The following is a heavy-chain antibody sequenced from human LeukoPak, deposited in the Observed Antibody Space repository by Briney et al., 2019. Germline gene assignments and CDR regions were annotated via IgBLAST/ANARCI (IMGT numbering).Heavy chain of an antibody. Sequence: GGSLRLSCAASGFSFSTYAMSWVRQAPGKGLEWVSSIIATGDSTYYADSVKGRFTISRDNSKTTLYLQMNSLRAEDTAIYYCAKDLRTYGSGIYRLPTVIFNYWGQGTLVTVSS. D-gene: IGHD3-10*01. CDR3: AKDLRTYGSGIYRLPTVIFNY. V-gene: IGHV3-23*01. CDR1: GFSFSTYA. CDR2: IIATGDST. J-gene: IGHJ4*02.